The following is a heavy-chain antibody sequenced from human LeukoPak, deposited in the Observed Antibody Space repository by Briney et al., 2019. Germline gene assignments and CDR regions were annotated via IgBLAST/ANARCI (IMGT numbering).Heavy chain of an antibody. CDR3: ARQGYGDYFDY. D-gene: IGHD4-17*01. CDR1: GGSISSSSYY. J-gene: IGHJ4*02. CDR2: IYYSGRT. V-gene: IGHV4-39*01. Sequence: SETLSLTCTVSGGSISSSSYYWGWIRQPPGKGLEWIGSIYYSGRTYYNPSLKSRVTISVDTSKNQFSLKLSSVTAADTAVYYCARQGYGDYFDYWGQGTLVTVSS.